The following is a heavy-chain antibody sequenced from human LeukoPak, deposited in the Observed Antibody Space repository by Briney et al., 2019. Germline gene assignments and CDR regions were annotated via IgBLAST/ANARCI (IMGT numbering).Heavy chain of an antibody. V-gene: IGHV4-59*08. CDR1: GGSISSYY. CDR3: ARGGGGYDPFDY. J-gene: IGHJ4*02. Sequence: PSETLSLTCTVSGGSISSYYWSWIRQPPGKGLEWIGYIYYSGSTNYNPSLKSRVTISVGTSKNQFSLKLSSVTAADTAVYYCARGGGGYDPFDYWGQGTLVTVSS. D-gene: IGHD5-12*01. CDR2: IYYSGST.